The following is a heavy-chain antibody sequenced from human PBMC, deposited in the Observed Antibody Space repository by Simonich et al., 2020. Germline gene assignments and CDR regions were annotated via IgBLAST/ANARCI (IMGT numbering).Heavy chain of an antibody. D-gene: IGHD2-15*01. V-gene: IGHV1-18*01. CDR1: GSTFTSYG. J-gene: IGHJ4*02. Sequence: QVQLVQSGAEVKKPGASVKVSCKASGSTFTSYGISWVRQDPGQGLEWMGWISAYNGNTNYAQKLQGRGTMTTDTSTSTAYMELRSLRSDDTAVYYCARASRGTWWYYYFDYWGQGTLVTVSS. CDR3: ARASRGTWWYYYFDY. CDR2: ISAYNGNT.